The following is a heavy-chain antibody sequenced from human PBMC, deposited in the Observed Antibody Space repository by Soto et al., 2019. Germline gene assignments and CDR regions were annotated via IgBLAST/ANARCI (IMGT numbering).Heavy chain of an antibody. CDR3: ARRDWASAPDY. J-gene: IGHJ4*02. Sequence: QLQLQESGSGLVKPSQTLSLTCAVSGGSISSGGYSWSWIRQPPGKGLEWIGYIYHSGSAYYNPSLKSRVTXSXXRSKHQFSLKLSSVTAADTAVYYCARRDWASAPDYWGQGTLVTGAS. CDR1: GGSISSGGYS. D-gene: IGHD3-9*01. V-gene: IGHV4-30-2*01. CDR2: IYHSGSA.